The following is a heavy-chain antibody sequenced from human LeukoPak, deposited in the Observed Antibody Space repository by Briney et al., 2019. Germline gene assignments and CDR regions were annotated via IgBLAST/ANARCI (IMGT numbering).Heavy chain of an antibody. CDR3: ARRTMTTVAPAFDY. J-gene: IGHJ4*02. CDR1: GGSFSGYY. V-gene: IGHV4-34*01. D-gene: IGHD4-23*01. CDR2: INHSGST. Sequence: PSETLSLTCAVYGGSFSGYYWSWIRQPPGKGLEWIGEINHSGSTNYNPSLKSRVTISVDTSKNQFSLKLSSVTAADTAVYYCARRTMTTVAPAFDYWGQGTLVTVSS.